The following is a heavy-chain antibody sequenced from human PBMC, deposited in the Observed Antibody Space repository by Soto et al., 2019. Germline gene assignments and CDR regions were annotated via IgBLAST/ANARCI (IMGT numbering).Heavy chain of an antibody. CDR3: ASYGNQGYCSGGSCYWFDP. CDR2: INAGNGNT. CDR1: GYTFTSYA. Sequence: ASVKVSCKASGYTFTSYAMHWVRQAPGQRLEWMGWINAGNGNTKYSQKFQGRVTITRDTSASTAYMELSSLRSEDTAVYYCASYGNQGYCSGGSCYWFDPWGQGTLVTVSS. J-gene: IGHJ5*02. D-gene: IGHD2-15*01. V-gene: IGHV1-3*01.